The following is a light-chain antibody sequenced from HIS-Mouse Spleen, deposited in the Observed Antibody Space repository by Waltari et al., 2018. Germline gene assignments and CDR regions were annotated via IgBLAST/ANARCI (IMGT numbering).Light chain of an antibody. Sequence: QSALTQPASVSGSPGQSITISCTGTSSDVGGYNYVPWYHQHPGKATQLRIYDVSNRPSGVSNRFAGSKSGNKASLTISGLQADDEADYYCSSYTSSSTYVCGTGTKVTVL. CDR2: DVS. J-gene: IGLJ1*01. CDR3: SSYTSSSTYV. V-gene: IGLV2-14*03. CDR1: SSDVGGYNY.